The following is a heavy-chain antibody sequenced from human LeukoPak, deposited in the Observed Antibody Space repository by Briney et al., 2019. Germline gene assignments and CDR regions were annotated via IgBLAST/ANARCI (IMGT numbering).Heavy chain of an antibody. CDR1: GFTFSSYW. CDR2: INSDGSST. D-gene: IGHD6-13*01. J-gene: IGHJ4*02. Sequence: GGSLRLSCAASGFTFSSYWMHWVRQAPGKGLVWVSRINSDGSSTSYVDSVKGRFTISRDNAKNTLYLQMNSLRAEDTAVYYCARDRIAAAGTVDYWGQGTLVTVSS. CDR3: ARDRIAAAGTVDY. V-gene: IGHV3-74*01.